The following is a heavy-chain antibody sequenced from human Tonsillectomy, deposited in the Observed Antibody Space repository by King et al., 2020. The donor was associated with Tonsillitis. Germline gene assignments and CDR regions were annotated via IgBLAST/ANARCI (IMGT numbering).Heavy chain of an antibody. Sequence: QLVQSGGALVQPGRSLRLSCAASGFSFDDYAMHWVRQAPGKGLEWVSVISWNSGTKGYADSVKGRFTISRDNAKNFLYLQMNSLRAEDTALYYCTKDPDYYDSSTSWGQGTLVTVSS. CDR2: ISWNSGTK. V-gene: IGHV3-9*01. CDR3: TKDPDYYDSSTS. D-gene: IGHD3-22*01. J-gene: IGHJ4*02. CDR1: GFSFDDYA.